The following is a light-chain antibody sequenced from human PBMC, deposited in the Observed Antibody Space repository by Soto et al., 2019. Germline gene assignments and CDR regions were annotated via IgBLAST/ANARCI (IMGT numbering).Light chain of an antibody. V-gene: IGKV1-5*03. CDR1: QSISIY. J-gene: IGKJ1*01. CDR2: EAS. CDR3: QQYNSYPWT. Sequence: DIQMTQSPSTLSASVGDRVTITCRASQSISIYLAWYQQKPGKAPKLLIYEASSLESGVPSRFSGSGSGTVFTVYISSRQPDDFAAYYCQQYNSYPWTFGQGTKVEIK.